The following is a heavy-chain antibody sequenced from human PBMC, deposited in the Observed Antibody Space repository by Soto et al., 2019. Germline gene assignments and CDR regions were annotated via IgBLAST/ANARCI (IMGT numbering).Heavy chain of an antibody. J-gene: IGHJ1*01. Sequence: EVQLLESGGGLVQPGGSLRLSCAASGFTFSSYAMSWVRQAPGKGLEWVSAISGSGGSTYYADSVKGRFTISRDNSKNTLYLQMNSLRAEDTAVYYCAKAPGGAPSSGSYFGAEYFQHWGQGTLVTVSS. CDR2: ISGSGGST. D-gene: IGHD1-26*01. CDR1: GFTFSSYA. CDR3: AKAPGGAPSSGSYFGAEYFQH. V-gene: IGHV3-23*01.